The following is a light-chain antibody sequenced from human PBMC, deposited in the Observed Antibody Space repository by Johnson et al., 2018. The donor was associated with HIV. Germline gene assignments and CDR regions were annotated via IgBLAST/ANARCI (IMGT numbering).Light chain of an antibody. CDR3: AAWDDSLNGFYV. CDR1: SSNIGNNY. J-gene: IGLJ1*01. V-gene: IGLV1-51*02. CDR2: ENN. Sequence: SVLTQPPSVSAAPGQKVTISCSGSSSNIGNNYVSWYQQLPGTAPKLLIYENNKRPSGIPDRFSGSKSGTSASLAISGLQAEDEAEYYCAAWDDSLNGFYVFGSGTKVTVL.